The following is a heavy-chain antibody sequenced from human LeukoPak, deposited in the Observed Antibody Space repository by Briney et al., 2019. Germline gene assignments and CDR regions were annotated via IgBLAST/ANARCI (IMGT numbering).Heavy chain of an antibody. CDR1: DGSINSYY. CDR3: ARGQYSSSWHPEYFQH. V-gene: IGHV4-59*12. Sequence: SETLSLTCSVSDGSINSYYWNWIRRPPGKGLEWIGYIYYNGNTNYSPSLKSRVTISVDTSKNQFSLKLSSVTAADTAVYYCARGQYSSSWHPEYFQHWGQGTLVTVSS. CDR2: IYYNGNT. J-gene: IGHJ1*01. D-gene: IGHD6-13*01.